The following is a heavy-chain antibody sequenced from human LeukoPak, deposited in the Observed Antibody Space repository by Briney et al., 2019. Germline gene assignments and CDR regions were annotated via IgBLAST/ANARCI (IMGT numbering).Heavy chain of an antibody. D-gene: IGHD5-18*01. CDR1: GYTFTSYG. CDR2: ISAYNGNT. CDR3: ARGPFGYSYEDY. V-gene: IGHV1-18*01. J-gene: IGHJ4*02. Sequence: VASVKVSCKASGYTFTSYGISWVRQAPGQGLEWMGWISAYNGNTNYAQKLQGRVTMTRNTSISTAYMELSSLRSEDTAVYYCARGPFGYSYEDYWGQGTLVTVSS.